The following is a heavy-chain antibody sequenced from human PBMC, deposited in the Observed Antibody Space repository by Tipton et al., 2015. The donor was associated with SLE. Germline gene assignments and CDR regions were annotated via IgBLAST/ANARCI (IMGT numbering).Heavy chain of an antibody. CDR1: GGSISSHY. J-gene: IGHJ6*02. CDR2: IYYSGST. D-gene: IGHD3-16*01. V-gene: IGHV4-59*11. CDR3: ARFQDRRGIYYYGIDV. Sequence: TLSLTCTVSGGSISSHYWSWIRQPPGKGLEWIGYIYYSGSTNYNPSLKSRVTISVDTSKNQFSLKLSSVTAADTAVYYWARFQDRRGIYYYGIDVWGQGTTVTVSS.